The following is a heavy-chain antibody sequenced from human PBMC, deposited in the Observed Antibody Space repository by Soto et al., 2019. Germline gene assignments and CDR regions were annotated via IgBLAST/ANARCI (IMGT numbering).Heavy chain of an antibody. CDR2: IYYSGST. Sequence: QVQLQESGPGLVKPSETLSLTCTVSGGSISSYYWSWIRQPPGKGLEWIGYIYYSGSTNYNPSLNSRVTISVDTSKIQFALKLSSVTAADTAVYYCARTRGIAAYYYYYMDVWGKGTTVTVSS. D-gene: IGHD6-13*01. V-gene: IGHV4-59*01. CDR1: GGSISSYY. J-gene: IGHJ6*03. CDR3: ARTRGIAAYYYYYMDV.